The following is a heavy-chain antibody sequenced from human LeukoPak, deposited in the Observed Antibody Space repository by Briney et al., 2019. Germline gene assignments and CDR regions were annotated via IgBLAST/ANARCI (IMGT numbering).Heavy chain of an antibody. CDR2: MNPNSGNT. D-gene: IGHD5-12*01. J-gene: IGHJ5*02. CDR1: GYTFTSYD. V-gene: IGHV1-8*03. Sequence: ASVKVSCKASGYTFTSYDINWARQATGQGLEWMGWMNPNSGNTGYAQKFQGRVTITRNTSISTAYMELSSLRSEDTAVYYCARVLGGYSGYGWFDPWGQGTLVTVSS. CDR3: ARVLGGYSGYGWFDP.